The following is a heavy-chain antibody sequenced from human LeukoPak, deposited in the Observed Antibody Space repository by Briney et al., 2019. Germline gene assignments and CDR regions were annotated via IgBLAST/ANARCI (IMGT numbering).Heavy chain of an antibody. J-gene: IGHJ4*02. CDR3: ARDWGDYYDSSAYYYDS. V-gene: IGHV4-4*07. CDR2: IYTSGST. D-gene: IGHD3-22*01. CDR1: GASISRYF. Sequence: ETLSLTRTVSGASISRYFWSWIRQPAGEGLEWIGRIYTSGSTNYNPSLKSRVTISVDKSKNQFSLKLSSVTAADTAVYYCARDWGDYYDSSAYYYDSWGQGTLVTVSS.